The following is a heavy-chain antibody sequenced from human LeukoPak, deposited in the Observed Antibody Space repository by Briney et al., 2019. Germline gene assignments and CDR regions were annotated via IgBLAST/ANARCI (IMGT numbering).Heavy chain of an antibody. V-gene: IGHV3-48*03. CDR1: GFTFSSYE. Sequence: GGSLRLSCAASGFTFSSYEMNWVRQAPGKGREWVSYISSSGSTIYYADSVKGRFTISRDNAKNSLYLQMNSLRAEDTAVYYCARVGGTSRNRNYYDSSGYFGYWGQGTLVTVSS. D-gene: IGHD3-22*01. CDR3: ARVGGTSRNRNYYDSSGYFGY. CDR2: ISSSGSTI. J-gene: IGHJ4*02.